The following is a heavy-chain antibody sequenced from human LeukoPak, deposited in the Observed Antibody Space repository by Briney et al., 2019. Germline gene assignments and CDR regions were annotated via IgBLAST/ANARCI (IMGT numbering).Heavy chain of an antibody. CDR1: GFTVSSNY. D-gene: IGHD3-10*01. CDR2: IYSGGST. CDR3: ARDNPNYYGSGSYSPTWYYGMDV. V-gene: IGHV3-53*01. J-gene: IGHJ6*02. Sequence: GGSLRLSCAASGFTVSSNYMSWVRQAPGKGLEWVSVIYSGGSTYYADSVKGRFTISRDNSKNTLYLRMNGLRAEDTAVYYCARDNPNYYGSGSYSPTWYYGMDVWGQGTTVTVSS.